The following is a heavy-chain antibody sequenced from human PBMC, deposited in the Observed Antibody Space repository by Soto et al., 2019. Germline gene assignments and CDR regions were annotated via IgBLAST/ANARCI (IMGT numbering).Heavy chain of an antibody. CDR3: ARDISQVVTREYYYYGMDV. V-gene: IGHV6-1*01. CDR2: TYYRSKWYN. D-gene: IGHD5-12*01. J-gene: IGHJ6*02. Sequence: SQTLSLTCAISGDSVSSNSAAWNWIRQSPSRGLEWLGRTYYRSKWYNDYAVSVKSRITINPDTSKNQFSLQLNSVTPEDTAVYYCARDISQVVTREYYYYGMDVWGQGTTVTVSS. CDR1: GDSVSSNSAA.